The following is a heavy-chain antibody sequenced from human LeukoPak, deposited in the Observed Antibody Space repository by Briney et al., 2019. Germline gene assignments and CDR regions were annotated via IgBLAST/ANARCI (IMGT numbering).Heavy chain of an antibody. J-gene: IGHJ1*01. CDR2: IYYSGST. CDR1: GGSINSYY. D-gene: IGHD6-13*01. V-gene: IGHV4-59*01. CDR3: ASSGSFRQQLIK. Sequence: SETLSLTCTVSGGSINSYYWSWIRQPPGKGLEWIGYIYYSGSTNHSPSLKSRVTISVDTSKNQFSLKLISVTAADTAVYYCASSGSFRQQLIKWGQGTLVTVSS.